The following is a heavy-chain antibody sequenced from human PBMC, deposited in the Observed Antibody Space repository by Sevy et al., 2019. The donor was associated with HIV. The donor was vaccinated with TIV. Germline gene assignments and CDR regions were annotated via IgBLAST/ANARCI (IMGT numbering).Heavy chain of an antibody. CDR3: ARDYCVVPLCYHAFDV. Sequence: SPTVSLTCGISGDSVSSNYAAWNWIRQSPSRALEWLGRTYYRSKWYNEYATSVKGRITINPDTSKNQFSLQLNSVTPEVTSMYYCARDYCVVPLCYHAFDVWGQGTTVTVSS. V-gene: IGHV6-1*01. J-gene: IGHJ3*01. CDR1: GDSVSSNYAA. D-gene: IGHD3-10*02. CDR2: TYYRSKWYN.